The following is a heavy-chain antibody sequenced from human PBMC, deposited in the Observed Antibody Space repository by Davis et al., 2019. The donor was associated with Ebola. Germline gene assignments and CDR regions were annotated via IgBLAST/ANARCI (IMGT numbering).Heavy chain of an antibody. CDR2: IYHSGST. V-gene: IGHV4-4*02. Sequence: SETLSLTCAVSGGSISSSNWWSWVRQPPGKGLEWIGEIYHSGSTNYNPSLKSRVTISVDTSKNQFSLKPSSVTAADTAVYYCARAIGGRGGWFDPWGQGTLVTVSS. CDR1: GGSISSSNW. CDR3: ARAIGGRGGWFDP. D-gene: IGHD3-16*01. J-gene: IGHJ5*02.